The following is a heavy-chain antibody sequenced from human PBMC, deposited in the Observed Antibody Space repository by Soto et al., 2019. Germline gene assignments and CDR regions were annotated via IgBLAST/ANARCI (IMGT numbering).Heavy chain of an antibody. CDR2: ISYDGRNK. D-gene: IGHD2-21*02. J-gene: IGHJ4*02. V-gene: IGHV3-30*18. CDR3: VKDTLRIVTGPAVDN. CDR1: GFTFSNYG. Sequence: QVQLVESGGGVVQPGRSLRLSCAASGFTFSNYGMHWVRQAPGKGLEWMAVISYDGRNKYYADSVKGRSTISRDNSKNTIYLQMKSLRPEDTAVYYCVKDTLRIVTGPAVDNWGQGTLVTVSS.